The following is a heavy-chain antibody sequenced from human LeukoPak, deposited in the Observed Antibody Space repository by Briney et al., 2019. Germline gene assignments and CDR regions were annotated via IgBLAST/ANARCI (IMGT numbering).Heavy chain of an antibody. CDR3: ARGYEDDFWSGYYRVVFGDYYYGMDV. J-gene: IGHJ6*02. CDR2: MNPNSGNT. Sequence: ASVKVSCKASGGTFGSYAISWVRQAPGQGLEWMGWMNPNSGNTGYAQKFQGRVTMTRNTSISTAYMELSSLRSEDTAVYYCARGYEDDFWSGYYRVVFGDYYYGMDVWGQGTTVTVSS. D-gene: IGHD3-3*01. V-gene: IGHV1-8*02. CDR1: GGTFGSYA.